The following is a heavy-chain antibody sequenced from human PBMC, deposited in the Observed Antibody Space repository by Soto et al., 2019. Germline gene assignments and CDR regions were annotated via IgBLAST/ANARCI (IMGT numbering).Heavy chain of an antibody. CDR1: GGSISSGGYY. CDR3: ARDLRRDGYNRIDY. J-gene: IGHJ4*02. Sequence: QVQLQESGPGLVKPSQTLSLTCTVSGGSISSGGYYWSWIRQHPGKGLEWIGYIYYSGSTYYNPYLKSRVTISVDTSKNQFSLKLSSVTAADTAVYYCARDLRRDGYNRIDYWGQGTLVTVSS. V-gene: IGHV4-31*03. D-gene: IGHD5-12*01. CDR2: IYYSGST.